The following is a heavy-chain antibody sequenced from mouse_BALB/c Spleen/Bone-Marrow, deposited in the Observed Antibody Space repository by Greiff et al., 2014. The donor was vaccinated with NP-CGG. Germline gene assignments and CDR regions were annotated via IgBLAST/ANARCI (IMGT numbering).Heavy chain of an antibody. CDR3: ARDYGSSFDY. Sequence: EVQLQQSGPSLVKPSQTLSLTCSVTGDSITSGYRNWIRKFPGNKFEYMGYISHSGSTYYNPSLKSRISITRDTSKNQFYLQLNSVTTEDTATYYCARDYGSSFDYWGQGTTLTVSS. V-gene: IGHV3-8*02. CDR2: ISHSGST. J-gene: IGHJ2*01. D-gene: IGHD1-1*01. CDR1: GDSITSGY.